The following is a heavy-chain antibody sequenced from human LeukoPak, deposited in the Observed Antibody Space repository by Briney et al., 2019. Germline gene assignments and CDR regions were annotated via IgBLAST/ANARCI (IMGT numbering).Heavy chain of an antibody. Sequence: GGSLRLSGAASGFTFSSYAMSWVRQAPGKGLEWVSAISGSGGSTYYADSVKGRFTVSRDNSKNTLYLQMNSLRAEDTAVYYCANGRSLDFDYWGQGTLVTVPS. CDR3: ANGRSLDFDY. CDR1: GFTFSSYA. V-gene: IGHV3-23*01. D-gene: IGHD1-26*01. J-gene: IGHJ4*02. CDR2: ISGSGGST.